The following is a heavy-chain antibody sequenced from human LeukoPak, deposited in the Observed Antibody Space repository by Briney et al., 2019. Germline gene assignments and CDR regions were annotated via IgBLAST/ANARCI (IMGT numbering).Heavy chain of an antibody. CDR2: INSDGSST. CDR3: AREKIGCSSTSCYSYYYYMDV. D-gene: IGHD2-2*02. CDR1: GFTFSSYW. Sequence: GGSLRLSCAASGFTFSSYWMHWVRQAPGKGLVWVSRINSDGSSTSYADSVKGRFTISRDNAKNTLYLQMNGLRAEDTAVYYCAREKIGCSSTSCYSYYYYMDVWGKGTTVTISS. J-gene: IGHJ6*03. V-gene: IGHV3-74*01.